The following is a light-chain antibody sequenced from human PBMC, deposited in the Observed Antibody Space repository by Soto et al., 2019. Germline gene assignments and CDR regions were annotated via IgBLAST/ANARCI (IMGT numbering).Light chain of an antibody. CDR3: TSYTTSSTVV. V-gene: IGLV2-14*01. CDR2: EVS. J-gene: IGLJ3*02. Sequence: ALTQPASVSGSPGQSITISCTGTSSDVGGYNSVSWYQQHPGKAPKVMIYEVSFRPSGVSNRFSGSKSGNTASLTISGLQAEDEADYYCTSYTTSSTVVFGGGTKLTVL. CDR1: SSDVGGYNS.